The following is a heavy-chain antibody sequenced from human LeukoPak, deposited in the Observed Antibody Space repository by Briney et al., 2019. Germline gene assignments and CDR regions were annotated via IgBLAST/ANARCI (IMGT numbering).Heavy chain of an antibody. J-gene: IGHJ4*02. Sequence: PGGSLRLSCAASGFTFSSYWMSWVRQAPGKGLEWVANIKQDGSEKYYVDSVKGRFTISRDNAKNSLYLQMNSLRAEDTAVYYCARDLKPAWDSSGNHFDYWGQGTLVTVSS. V-gene: IGHV3-7*01. CDR2: IKQDGSEK. CDR1: GFTFSSYW. CDR3: ARDLKPAWDSSGNHFDY. D-gene: IGHD3-22*01.